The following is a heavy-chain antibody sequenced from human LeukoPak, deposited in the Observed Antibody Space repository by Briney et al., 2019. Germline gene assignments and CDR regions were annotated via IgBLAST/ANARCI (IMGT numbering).Heavy chain of an antibody. CDR3: ARAQGYNWNDASADWFDP. Sequence: PSETLSLTCTVSGGSISSGGYSWSWIRQPPGKGLEWIGYIYHSGSTYYNPSLKSRVTISVDRSKNQFSLKLSSVTAADTAVYYCARAQGYNWNDASADWFDPWGQGTLVTVSS. CDR2: IYHSGST. J-gene: IGHJ5*02. D-gene: IGHD1-1*01. V-gene: IGHV4-30-2*01. CDR1: GGSISSGGYS.